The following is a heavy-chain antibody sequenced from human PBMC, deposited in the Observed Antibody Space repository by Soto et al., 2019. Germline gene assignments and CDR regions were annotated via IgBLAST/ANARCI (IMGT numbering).Heavy chain of an antibody. CDR3: ARGDDYGDYLDY. CDR2: INHSGST. D-gene: IGHD4-17*01. V-gene: IGHV4-34*01. Sequence: SETLSLSWAVYGGSFGGYYWSWILQPPGKGLEWIGEINHSGSTNYNPSLKSRVTISVDTSKNQFSLKLSSVTAADTAVYYCARGDDYGDYLDYWGQGTLVTVSS. CDR1: GGSFGGYY. J-gene: IGHJ4*02.